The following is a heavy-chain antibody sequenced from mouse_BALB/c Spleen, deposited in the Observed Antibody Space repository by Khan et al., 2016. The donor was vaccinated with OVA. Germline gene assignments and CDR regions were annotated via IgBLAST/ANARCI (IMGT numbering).Heavy chain of an antibody. CDR1: GYSITSDYA. J-gene: IGHJ2*01. CDR3: ARVYGGDFDY. CDR2: ISYSGNT. V-gene: IGHV3-2*02. Sequence: EVKLLESGPGLVKPSQSLSLTCTVTGYSITSDYAWNWIRQFPGNKLEWMGFISYSGNTNYNPSLKSRISITRDPSKNQFFLQLNSVTTEYTARYYCARVYGGDFDYWGQGTTLTVSA. D-gene: IGHD1-1*01.